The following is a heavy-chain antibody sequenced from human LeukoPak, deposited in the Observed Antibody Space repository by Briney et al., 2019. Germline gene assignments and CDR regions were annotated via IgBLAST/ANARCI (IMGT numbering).Heavy chain of an antibody. D-gene: IGHD3-22*01. CDR1: GGSISSYY. Sequence: SETLSLTCTVSGGSISSYYWSWIRQPPGKGLEWIGYIYYSGSANYNPSLKSRVTISVDTSKNQFSLKLSSVTAADTAVYYCARVSPGGGPRVVTGWFDPWGQGTLVTVSS. CDR2: IYYSGSA. CDR3: ARVSPGGGPRVVTGWFDP. V-gene: IGHV4-59*08. J-gene: IGHJ5*02.